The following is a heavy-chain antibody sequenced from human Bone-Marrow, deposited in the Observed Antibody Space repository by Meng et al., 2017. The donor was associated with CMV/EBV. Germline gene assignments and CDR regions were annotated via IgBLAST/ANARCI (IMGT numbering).Heavy chain of an antibody. Sequence: SVKVSCKASGYTFTTYDVNWVRQAAGQGLEWLGWMNPNSGNTGYAQKFQGRVTMTRNTSISTAYMELSSLRSDDTAVYYCARGRSQGSGYSSGRYEGYFDDWGQGTLVTVSS. V-gene: IGHV1-8*01. J-gene: IGHJ4*02. CDR3: ARGRSQGSGYSSGRYEGYFDD. D-gene: IGHD6-19*01. CDR2: MNPNSGNT. CDR1: GYTFTTYD.